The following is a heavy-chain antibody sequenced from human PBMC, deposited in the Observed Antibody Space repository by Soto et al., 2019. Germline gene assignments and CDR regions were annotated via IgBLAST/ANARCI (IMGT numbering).Heavy chain of an antibody. CDR1: GYSFTSYW. CDR3: ARSMTPNSIALVAMDV. D-gene: IGHD2-8*02. CDR2: IYPGDPDT. V-gene: IGHV5-51*01. Sequence: PGESLKSSCQGSGYSFTSYWLGWVRQMPGKVLEWMGIIYPGDPDTRYSPSFQGQVTISADKSISTAYLQWSSLKASDTAMYYCARSMTPNSIALVAMDVWGQWTTVTVSS. J-gene: IGHJ6*02.